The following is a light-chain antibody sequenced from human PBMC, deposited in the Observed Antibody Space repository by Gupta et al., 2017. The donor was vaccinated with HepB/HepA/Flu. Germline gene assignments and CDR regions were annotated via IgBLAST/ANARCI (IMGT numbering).Light chain of an antibody. J-gene: IGKJ2*04. Sequence: DIQMTQSPSSLSASVGDRVTIACRASQRVSTYLNWYQQKPGKAPKLLIYAASTLQRGVPSRFSGSGSGTDFTLTISRLQPEDFATYYCQQSYSTPCSFGQGTKLEIK. CDR3: QQSYSTPCS. CDR1: QRVSTY. CDR2: AAS. V-gene: IGKV1-39*01.